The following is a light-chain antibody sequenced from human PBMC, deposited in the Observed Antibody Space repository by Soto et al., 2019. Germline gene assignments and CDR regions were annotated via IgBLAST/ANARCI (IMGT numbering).Light chain of an antibody. J-gene: IGKJ4*01. CDR3: QQYNDWPLT. V-gene: IGKV3D-15*01. CDR1: QSVTSN. Sequence: EIVMTQSPATLSVSPGERATLSCRASQSVTSNFAWYQQKPGQAPRLLIYDASTRPTGIPARFSGSGSGTEFTLTISSPQSEDFAVYYCQQYNDWPLTLGGGTKVDIK. CDR2: DAS.